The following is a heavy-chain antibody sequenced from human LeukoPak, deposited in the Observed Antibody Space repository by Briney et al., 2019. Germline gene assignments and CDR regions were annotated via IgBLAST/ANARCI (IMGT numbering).Heavy chain of an antibody. Sequence: APVKVSCKASGYTFTNYDINWVRRATGQGLEWMGWMNPNSGNTGYAQKFQGRVTMTRSTSISTAYMELSSLTSEDTAVYYCARVSLGYCSGGTCYFQDHWGQGTLVTVSS. D-gene: IGHD2-15*01. J-gene: IGHJ4*02. CDR2: MNPNSGNT. CDR1: GYTFTNYD. V-gene: IGHV1-8*01. CDR3: ARVSLGYCSGGTCYFQDH.